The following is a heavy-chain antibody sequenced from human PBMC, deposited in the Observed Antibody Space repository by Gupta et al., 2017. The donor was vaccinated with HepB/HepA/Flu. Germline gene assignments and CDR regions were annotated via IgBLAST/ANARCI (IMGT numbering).Heavy chain of an antibody. V-gene: IGHV3-66*01. J-gene: IGHJ6*02. CDR2: IYSGGST. CDR3: ASSSWYDEYYGMDV. CDR1: GLTVSGNY. Sequence: VQLVESGGGWVQPGGDLRLSCAASGLTVSGNYMSWVRQAPGKVLEGVSLIYSGGSTYYADTVKGRFTISRDNSNNTLYLQMNSLRAEETALYYCASSSWYDEYYGMDVWGQGTTVTVSS. D-gene: IGHD6-13*01.